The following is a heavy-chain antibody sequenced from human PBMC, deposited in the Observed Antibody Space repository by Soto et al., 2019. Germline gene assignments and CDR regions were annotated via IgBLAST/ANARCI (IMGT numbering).Heavy chain of an antibody. V-gene: IGHV3-21*01. CDR2: ISGSSGHI. CDR3: ARTWIRFGPNEY. CDR1: GFAFNSYG. Sequence: GSLRLSCEASGFAFNSYGINWVRQGPGKGLEWVSFISGSSGHIYYGDSVRGRFTISRDNAKKSVYLQMNSLRVEDTAIYYCARTWIRFGPNEYWGQGAPVTVSS. J-gene: IGHJ4*02. D-gene: IGHD3-16*01.